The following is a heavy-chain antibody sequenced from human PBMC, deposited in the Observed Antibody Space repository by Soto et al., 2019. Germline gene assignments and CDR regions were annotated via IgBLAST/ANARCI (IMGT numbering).Heavy chain of an antibody. CDR1: GGSISSGGYY. V-gene: IGHV4-31*03. CDR3: ARVMITFGGVIG. J-gene: IGHJ4*02. CDR2: IYYSGST. Sequence: PSETPSLTCTVSGGSISSGGYYWSWIRQHPGKGLEWIGYIYYSGSTYYNPSLKSRVTISVDTSKNQFSLKLSSVTAADTAVYYCARVMITFGGVIGWGQGTLVTVSS. D-gene: IGHD3-16*02.